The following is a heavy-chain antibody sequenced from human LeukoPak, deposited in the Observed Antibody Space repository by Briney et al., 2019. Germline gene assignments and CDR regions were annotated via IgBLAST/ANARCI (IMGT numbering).Heavy chain of an antibody. CDR3: ARSDCSSTSCVSGIFWFDP. J-gene: IGHJ5*02. Sequence: SETLSLTCTVSGGSISSYYWSWIRQPPGKGLEWIGYIYYSGSTNYNPSLKSRVTISVDTSKNQFSLKLSSVTAADTAVYYCARSDCSSTSCVSGIFWFDPWGQGTLVTVSS. V-gene: IGHV4-59*01. CDR1: GGSISSYY. CDR2: IYYSGST. D-gene: IGHD2-2*01.